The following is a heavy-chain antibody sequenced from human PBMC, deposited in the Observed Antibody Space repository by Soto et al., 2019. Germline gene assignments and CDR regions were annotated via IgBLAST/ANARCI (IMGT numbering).Heavy chain of an antibody. CDR2: MNPNSGNT. Sequence: QVQLVQSGAEVKKPGASVKVSCKASGYTFTSYDINWVRQATGQGLEWMGWMNPNSGNTGYAQKVQGRVTITRNTSIRTAYKGLRSPRFEDTAVYYCARDGDHTVTTFDLWGRGTLVTVSS. V-gene: IGHV1-8*01. J-gene: IGHJ2*01. CDR1: GYTFTSYD. CDR3: ARDGDHTVTTFDL. D-gene: IGHD4-17*01.